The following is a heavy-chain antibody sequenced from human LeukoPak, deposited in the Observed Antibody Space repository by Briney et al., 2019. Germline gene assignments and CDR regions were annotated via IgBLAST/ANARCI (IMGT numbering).Heavy chain of an antibody. D-gene: IGHD3-10*01. CDR1: GFTFGDYG. V-gene: IGHV3-49*04. CDR2: IRSKAYGGTT. CDR3: TGSFGELSFFAH. J-gene: IGHJ4*02. Sequence: PGRSLRLSCTASGFTFGDYGMSWVRQAPGKGLEWVGFIRSKAYGGTTEYAAPVKGRFTISRDDSKSIAYLQVNSLKTEDTAVYYCTGSFGELSFFAHWGQGTLVTVSS.